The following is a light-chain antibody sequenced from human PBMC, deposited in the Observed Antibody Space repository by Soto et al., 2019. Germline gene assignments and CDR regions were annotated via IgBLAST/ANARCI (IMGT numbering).Light chain of an antibody. Sequence: SYELTQPPSVSLAPGKTARITCGGNNIGSKSVHWYQQKPGQAPVLVIYYDSDRPSGIPERFSGSNSGNTATLTISRVEAGDEADYYCQVWDSSSDLVVFGGGTKLTVL. CDR3: QVWDSSSDLVV. V-gene: IGLV3-21*04. CDR2: YDS. CDR1: NIGSKS. J-gene: IGLJ2*01.